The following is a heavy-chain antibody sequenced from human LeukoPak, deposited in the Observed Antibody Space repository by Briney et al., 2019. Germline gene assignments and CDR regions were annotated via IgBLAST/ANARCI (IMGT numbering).Heavy chain of an antibody. J-gene: IGHJ4*02. CDR1: GESLNYYY. D-gene: IGHD5-24*01. CDR2: VFDGKTA. CDR3: ASGAWATRLHS. Sequence: SETLSLTCAVYGESLNYYYWSWIRQSPEKGLEWIGEVFDGKTANYNPSLKSRVTISAVTSSNQFSLNLKSVTAADTAVYYCASGAWATRLHSWAQGTLVIVSS. V-gene: IGHV4-34*12.